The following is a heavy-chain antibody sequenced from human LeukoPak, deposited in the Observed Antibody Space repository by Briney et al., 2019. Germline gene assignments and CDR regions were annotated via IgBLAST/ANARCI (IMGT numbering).Heavy chain of an antibody. V-gene: IGHV4-38-2*02. Sequence: SETLSLTCTVSGYSISSGYYWGWIRQPPGKGLEWIGSIYHSGSTYYNPSLKSRVTISVDTSKDQFSLKLSSVTAADTAVYYCARPLAGDGAFDIWGQGTMVTVSS. CDR3: ARPLAGDGAFDI. CDR2: IYHSGST. D-gene: IGHD3-16*01. CDR1: GYSISSGYY. J-gene: IGHJ3*02.